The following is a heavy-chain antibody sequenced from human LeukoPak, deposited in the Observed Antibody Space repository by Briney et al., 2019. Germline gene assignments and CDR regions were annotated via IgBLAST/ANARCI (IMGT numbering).Heavy chain of an antibody. D-gene: IGHD1/OR15-1a*01. CDR2: IYYSGST. CDR1: GGSISSGGYY. Sequence: PSETLSLTCTVSGGSISSGGYYWSWIRQHPGKGLEWIRYIYYSGSTYYNPSLKSRVTISVDTSKNQFSLKLSSVTAADTAVYYCATLITATKPRVIHYYGMDVWGQGTTVTVSS. V-gene: IGHV4-31*03. J-gene: IGHJ6*02. CDR3: ATLITATKPRVIHYYGMDV.